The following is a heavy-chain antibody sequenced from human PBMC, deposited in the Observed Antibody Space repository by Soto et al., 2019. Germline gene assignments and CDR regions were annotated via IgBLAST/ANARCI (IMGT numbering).Heavy chain of an antibody. CDR3: ANPYCSSTSCYHYYYAMDV. J-gene: IGHJ6*02. CDR2: ISGSGGST. V-gene: IGHV3-23*01. Sequence: EVQLLESGGGLEQPGGSLRLSCAASGFTFSSYAMSWVRQAPGKGLEWVSAISGSGGSTVYADSVKGRFTSSRDNSKNRLYLQMNSLRAEDTAVYYCANPYCSSTSCYHYYYAMDVWGQGTTVTVSS. D-gene: IGHD2-2*01. CDR1: GFTFSSYA.